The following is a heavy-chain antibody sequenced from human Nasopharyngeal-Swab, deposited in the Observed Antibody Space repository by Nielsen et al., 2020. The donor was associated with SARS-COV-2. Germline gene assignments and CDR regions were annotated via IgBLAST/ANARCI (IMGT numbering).Heavy chain of an antibody. CDR2: ISAYNGNT. V-gene: IGHV1-18*04. D-gene: IGHD6-13*01. J-gene: IGHJ3*02. CDR3: AREARWEEQQLVTVIAAFDI. Sequence: ASVKVSCKASGYTFTSYGISWVRQAPGQGLEWMGWISAYNGNTNYAQKFQGRVTITADESTSTAYMELSSLRSEDTAVYYCAREARWEEQQLVTVIAAFDIWGQGTMVTVSS. CDR1: GYTFTSYG.